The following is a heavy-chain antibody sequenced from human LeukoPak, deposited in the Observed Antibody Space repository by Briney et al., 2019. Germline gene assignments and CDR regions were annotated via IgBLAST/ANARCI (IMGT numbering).Heavy chain of an antibody. CDR2: IYTSGST. J-gene: IGHJ5*02. Sequence: SETLSLTCTVSGGSISSYYWSWIRQPAGKGLEWIGRIYTSGSTNYNPSLKSRVTMSVDTSKNQFSLKLSSVTAADTAVYYCARDEYSSSWYEDRWFDPWGQGTLVTVSS. CDR3: ARDEYSSSWYEDRWFDP. V-gene: IGHV4-4*07. D-gene: IGHD6-13*01. CDR1: GGSISSYY.